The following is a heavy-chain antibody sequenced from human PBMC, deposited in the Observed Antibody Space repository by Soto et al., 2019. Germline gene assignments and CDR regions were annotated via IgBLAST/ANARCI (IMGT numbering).Heavy chain of an antibody. J-gene: IGHJ3*02. CDR1: GFTFSSYA. CDR3: AKDRLEYSSSSGAFDN. CDR2: ISGSGGST. Sequence: GGSLRLSCAASGFTFSSYAMSWVRQAPGKGLEWVSAISGSGGSTYYADSVKGRFTISRDNSKNTLYLQMNSLRAEDTAVYYCAKDRLEYSSSSGAFDNWGQGTMVTVSS. V-gene: IGHV3-23*01. D-gene: IGHD6-6*01.